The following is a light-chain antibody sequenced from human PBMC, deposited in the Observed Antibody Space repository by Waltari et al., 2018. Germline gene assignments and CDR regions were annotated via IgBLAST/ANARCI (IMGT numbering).Light chain of an antibody. Sequence: IQMTQSPSSLSAFVGDSVTITCRASQSITTLLNMYKQKPGKATKLIIFGAHNIQSGVPSRFSGSGTGTDFTLTIRGLQPEDLATYYCQQNHDSPDTFGGGTRVEIK. CDR3: QQNHDSPDT. J-gene: IGKJ4*01. CDR1: QSITTL. V-gene: IGKV1-39*01. CDR2: GAH.